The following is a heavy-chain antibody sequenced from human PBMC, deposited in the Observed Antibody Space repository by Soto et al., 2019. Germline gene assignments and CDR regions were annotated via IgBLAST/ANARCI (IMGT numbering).Heavy chain of an antibody. CDR1: GYTFRSYG. CDR3: ARAVLWFGESSLGY. CDR2: ISAYNGNT. D-gene: IGHD3-10*01. Sequence: SVKVSCKAAGYTFRSYGISWVRQTTGQGLEWMGWISAYNGNTNYAQKLQGRVTMTTDTSTSTAYMELRSLRSDDTAVYYCARAVLWFGESSLGYWGQGTLVPVSS. J-gene: IGHJ4*02. V-gene: IGHV1-18*01.